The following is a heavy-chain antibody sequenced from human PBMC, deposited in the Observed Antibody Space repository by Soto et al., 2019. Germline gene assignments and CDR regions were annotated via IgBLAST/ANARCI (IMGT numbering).Heavy chain of an antibody. D-gene: IGHD5-12*01. CDR3: ARDRHGYQNYFDY. Sequence: QPGGSLRLSCAASGFTVSSNYMSWVRQAPGKGLEWVAVIWYDGSNKYYADSVKGRFTVSRDNSKNTLYLQMNSLRAEDTAVYYCARDRHGYQNYFDYWGQGTLVTVSS. CDR2: IWYDGSNK. J-gene: IGHJ4*02. CDR1: GFTVSSNY. V-gene: IGHV3-33*08.